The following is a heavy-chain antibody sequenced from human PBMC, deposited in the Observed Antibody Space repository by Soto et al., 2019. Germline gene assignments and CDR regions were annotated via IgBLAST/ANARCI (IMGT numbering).Heavy chain of an antibody. V-gene: IGHV4-59*01. CDR1: GGSINNYY. CDR2: IYYSGST. D-gene: IGHD2-2*01. J-gene: IGHJ6*02. Sequence: SETLSLTCSVSGGSINNYYWNWIRQPPGKGLEWIGYIYYSGSTSYNPSLKSRVAISTETSTNQISLRLSSVTAADTAEYYCARGSSDRYLPMEVWGQGTTVTVSS. CDR3: ARGSSDRYLPMEV.